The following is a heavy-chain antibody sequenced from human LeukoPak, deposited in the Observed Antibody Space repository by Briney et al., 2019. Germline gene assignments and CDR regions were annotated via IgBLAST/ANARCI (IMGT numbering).Heavy chain of an antibody. J-gene: IGHJ3*02. CDR1: GFTFSSYTFSTYA. V-gene: IGHV3-23*01. CDR3: AREYNWGRGEAFDI. Sequence: GGSLRLSCAASGFTFSSYTFSTYAMSWVRQAPGKGLEWVSSVSGSGVSTYYADSVKGRFTISRDNSKNTLYLQMNSLRAEDTAVYYCAREYNWGRGEAFDIWGQGTMVTVSS. D-gene: IGHD1-20*01. CDR2: VSGSGVST.